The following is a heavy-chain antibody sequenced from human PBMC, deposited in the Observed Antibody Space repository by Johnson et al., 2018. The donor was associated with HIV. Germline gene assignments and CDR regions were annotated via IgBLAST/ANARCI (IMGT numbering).Heavy chain of an antibody. V-gene: IGHV3-53*01. CDR1: GFIVSNNY. CDR3: ARSRQVGTPDAFDI. Sequence: VQLVESGGGLIQPGGSLRVSCAASGFIVSNNYMTWVRQAPGKGLEWVSGISGSGGRPYYADSVKGRFTISRDNSKNTLYLQMSSLRAEDTAVYYCARSRQVGTPDAFDIWGQGTMVTVSS. CDR2: ISGSGGRP. J-gene: IGHJ3*02. D-gene: IGHD1-14*01.